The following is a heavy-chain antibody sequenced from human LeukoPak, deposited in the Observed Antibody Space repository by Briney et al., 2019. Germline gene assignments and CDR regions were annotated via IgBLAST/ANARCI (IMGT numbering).Heavy chain of an antibody. CDR3: AWSSSWLFDY. V-gene: IGHV3-48*01. D-gene: IGHD6-13*01. Sequence: GGSLRLSCAASGFTFSYYEMIWVRQAPGKGLEWVSYITGGSTTKNYADSVKGRFTISRDNSKNTLYLQMNSLRAEDTAVYYCAWSSSWLFDYWGQGTLVTVSS. J-gene: IGHJ4*02. CDR1: GFTFSYYE. CDR2: ITGGSTTK.